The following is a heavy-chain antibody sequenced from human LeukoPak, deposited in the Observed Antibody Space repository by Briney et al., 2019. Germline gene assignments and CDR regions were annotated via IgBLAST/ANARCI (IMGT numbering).Heavy chain of an antibody. CDR1: RFPFSVYE. CDR2: IASSGTTK. CDR3: TLLAVASDFDY. Sequence: GSLILSCAVSRFPFSVYEMNWVRQAPGKGLEGVSNIASSGTTKYYADSVKGRFSISRDNAKSSLYLQMNSLRVEDTSVYYCTLLAVASDFDYWGQGALVTVSS. D-gene: IGHD6-19*01. J-gene: IGHJ4*02. V-gene: IGHV3-48*03.